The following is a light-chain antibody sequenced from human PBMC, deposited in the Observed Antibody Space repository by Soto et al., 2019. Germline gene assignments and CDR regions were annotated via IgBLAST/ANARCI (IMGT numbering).Light chain of an antibody. V-gene: IGKV1-9*01. CDR3: QQLSRYPLT. CDR2: SAS. Sequence: DIQSTQYPSVLSASVGDTVTITCRASQALSNYLAWYQQKPGKAPDLLIYSASTLQSGVPSRFNGSGSETEFSLTIRALQPEDFATYYCQQLSRYPLTFGGGTQVDIK. CDR1: QALSNY. J-gene: IGKJ4*01.